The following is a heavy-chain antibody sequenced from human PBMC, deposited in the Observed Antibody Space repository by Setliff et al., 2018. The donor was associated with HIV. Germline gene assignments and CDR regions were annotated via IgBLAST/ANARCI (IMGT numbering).Heavy chain of an antibody. J-gene: IGHJ4*02. CDR3: AKDKANVAVAGTLDY. D-gene: IGHD6-19*01. CDR2: ISPNSGGT. V-gene: IGHV1-2*06. Sequence: ASVKVSCKTSGYTFPDYYLHWVRQAPGQGLEWMGRISPNSGGTNYAQKFQGRVTMTRDTSINTVYMELSSLRSDDTAVYYCAKDKANVAVAGTLDYWGQGTLVTVSS. CDR1: GYTFPDYY.